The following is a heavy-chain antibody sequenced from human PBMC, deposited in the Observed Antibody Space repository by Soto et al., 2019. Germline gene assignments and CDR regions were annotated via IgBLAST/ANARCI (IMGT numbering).Heavy chain of an antibody. CDR1: GYTFTSYG. J-gene: IGHJ3*02. Sequence: SVKVSCTDSGYTFTSYGISWVRQAPGQGLEWIGWIVVGSGNTNYAQKFQERVTITRDMSTSTVYIELSSLRSEDTAVYYCAAHTGLRYFDWNSAGYGFDIWGQGTMVTVSS. CDR2: IVVGSGNT. V-gene: IGHV1-58*02. D-gene: IGHD3-9*01. CDR3: AAHTGLRYFDWNSAGYGFDI.